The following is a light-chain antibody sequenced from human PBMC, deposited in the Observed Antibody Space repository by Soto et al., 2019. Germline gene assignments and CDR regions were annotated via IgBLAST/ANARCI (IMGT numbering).Light chain of an antibody. J-gene: IGKJ3*01. CDR1: QTLLFNTNNKNY. CDR3: QQYFTTPFT. Sequence: DIVMTQSPDSLAVSLGERATVNCKSSQTLLFNTNNKNYLAWYQQKPGQPPKLLIYWASARESGVPDRFSGSGSGTDFTLTISSLRSADVALYYCQQYFTTPFTFGPGTKVEIK. V-gene: IGKV4-1*01. CDR2: WAS.